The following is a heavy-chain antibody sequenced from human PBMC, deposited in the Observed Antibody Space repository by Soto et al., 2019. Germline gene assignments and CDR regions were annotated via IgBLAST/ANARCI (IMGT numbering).Heavy chain of an antibody. CDR2: IYSGGST. CDR1: GFTFSSYA. V-gene: IGHV3-66*01. J-gene: IGHJ4*02. D-gene: IGHD3-16*01. CDR3: ARDIGLLGTFDY. Sequence: PGGSLRLSCAASGFTFSSYAMTWVRQARGKGLEWVSLIYSGGSTYYADSVKGRFTISRDTSKNTLHLQMNSLRAEDTAVYYCARDIGLLGTFDYWGQGTLVTVSS.